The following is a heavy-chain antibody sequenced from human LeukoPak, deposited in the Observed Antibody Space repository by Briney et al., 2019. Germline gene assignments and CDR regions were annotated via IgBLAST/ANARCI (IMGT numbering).Heavy chain of an antibody. CDR3: AGGKGVTMVPPLDY. J-gene: IGHJ4*02. V-gene: IGHV1-18*01. Sequence: ASVKVSCKASGYTFTSYGISWVRQAPGQGLEWMGWISAYNGDTNYAQKFQGRVTITTDTSTSTAYLELRSLKCDDTAVFYCAGGKGVTMVPPLDYWVQGTLVTVSS. CDR1: GYTFTSYG. CDR2: ISAYNGDT. D-gene: IGHD4/OR15-4a*01.